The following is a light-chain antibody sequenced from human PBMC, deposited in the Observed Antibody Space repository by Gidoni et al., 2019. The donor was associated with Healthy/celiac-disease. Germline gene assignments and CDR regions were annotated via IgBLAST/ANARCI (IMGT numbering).Light chain of an antibody. CDR2: WAA. Sequence: IVITQSPDPLAVSLSERATITCKSSQSVLYSSNKKNYLAWDRQKPGQPPKLIIYWAATRESGGPDRFSGSGSGTDFTLTISSLQAEDVAVDYCQQYYSTPLTFGQGTKVEIK. J-gene: IGKJ1*01. CDR3: QQYYSTPLT. V-gene: IGKV4-1*01. CDR1: QSVLYSSNKKNY.